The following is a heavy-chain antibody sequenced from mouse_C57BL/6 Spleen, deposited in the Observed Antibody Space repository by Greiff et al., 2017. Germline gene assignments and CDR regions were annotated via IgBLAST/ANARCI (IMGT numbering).Heavy chain of an antibody. J-gene: IGHJ2*01. CDR3: ARRGSTKAYYYGC. D-gene: IGHD2-1*01. CDR2: IYPGSGNT. V-gene: IGHV1-66*01. CDR1: AYSFTSYY. Sequence: QVQLQQSGPELVKPGASVKISCKASAYSFTSYYIHWVKQRPGQGLEWIGWIYPGSGNTKYNEKFKGKATLTADTSSSTAYMQLSSLTSEDSAVYYCARRGSTKAYYYGCWGQGATLTVSS.